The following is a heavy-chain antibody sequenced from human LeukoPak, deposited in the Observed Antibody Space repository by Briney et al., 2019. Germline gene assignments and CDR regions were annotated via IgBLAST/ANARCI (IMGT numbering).Heavy chain of an antibody. V-gene: IGHV1-8*01. Sequence: ASVKVSCKASGYTFTNYDINWVRQATGQGLEWMGWMNPNSGNTGYAQRFQGRVTMTRDTSTGTAYMDLSSLTSEDTAVYYCARNPAASGSFAYWGQGTLVTVSS. CDR2: MNPNSGNT. D-gene: IGHD3-10*01. CDR3: ARNPAASGSFAY. J-gene: IGHJ4*02. CDR1: GYTFTNYD.